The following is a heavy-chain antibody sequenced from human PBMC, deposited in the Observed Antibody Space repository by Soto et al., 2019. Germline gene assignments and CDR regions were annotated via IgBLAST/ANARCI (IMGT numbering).Heavy chain of an antibody. CDR1: GGSISSYY. Sequence: PSETLSLTCTVSGGSISSYYWSWIRQPPGEGLEWIGYIYYSGSTNYNPSLKSRVTISVDTSKNQFSLKLSSVTAADTAVYYCARTCSSTSCYDYWGQGTLVTVSS. D-gene: IGHD2-2*01. CDR2: IYYSGST. CDR3: ARTCSSTSCYDY. V-gene: IGHV4-59*01. J-gene: IGHJ4*02.